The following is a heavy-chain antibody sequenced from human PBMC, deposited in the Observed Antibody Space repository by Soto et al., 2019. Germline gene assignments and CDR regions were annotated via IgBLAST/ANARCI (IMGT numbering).Heavy chain of an antibody. D-gene: IGHD3-22*01. Sequence: QVQLVQSGAEVKKPGSSVKVSCKASGGTFSSYAISWVRQAPGQGLEWMGGIIPIFGTADYAQKFQGRVTITADESTSTGKRELSSLRSEDTAVYYCASHYDSSGYYCRGLDYWGQGTLVTVSS. CDR2: IIPIFGTA. CDR1: GGTFSSYA. V-gene: IGHV1-69*12. J-gene: IGHJ4*02. CDR3: ASHYDSSGYYCRGLDY.